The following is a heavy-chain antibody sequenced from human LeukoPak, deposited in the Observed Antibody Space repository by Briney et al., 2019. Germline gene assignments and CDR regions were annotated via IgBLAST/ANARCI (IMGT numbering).Heavy chain of an antibody. CDR3: AKALPPYGSGSYYQPFDY. CDR1: GFTVSSNY. CDR2: ISGSGGST. Sequence: GGSLRLSCAASGFTVSSNYMSWVRQAPGKGLEWVSAISGSGGSTYYADSVKGRFTISRDNSKNTLYLQMNSLRAEDTAVYYCAKALPPYGSGSYYQPFDYWGQGTLVTVSS. D-gene: IGHD3-10*01. J-gene: IGHJ4*02. V-gene: IGHV3-23*01.